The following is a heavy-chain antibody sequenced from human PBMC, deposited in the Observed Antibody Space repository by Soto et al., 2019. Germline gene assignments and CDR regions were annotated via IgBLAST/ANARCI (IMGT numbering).Heavy chain of an antibody. CDR2: ISSSSIYI. D-gene: IGHD2-2*01. Sequence: GGSLRLSCAASGFTFSNYSMNWVRQAPGKGLEWVSSISSSSIYIYYADSVQGRFTISRDNAKNSLYLQMNSLRAEDTAVYYCARDRRGVPAAMGGYYYYMDVWGKGTTVTVSS. V-gene: IGHV3-21*01. J-gene: IGHJ6*03. CDR3: ARDRRGVPAAMGGYYYYMDV. CDR1: GFTFSNYS.